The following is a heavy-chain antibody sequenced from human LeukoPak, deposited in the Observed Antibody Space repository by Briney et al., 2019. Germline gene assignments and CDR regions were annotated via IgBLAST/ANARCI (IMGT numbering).Heavy chain of an antibody. V-gene: IGHV1-8*01. D-gene: IGHD6-13*01. Sequence: ASVKVSCKASGYTFTSYDINWVRQATGQGLEWMGWMNPNSGNTGYAQKFQGRVTMTRNTSISTAYMELSSLRSVDMAVYYCARVSRIAAAGTLGYWGQGTLVTVSS. CDR2: MNPNSGNT. CDR3: ARVSRIAAAGTLGY. CDR1: GYTFTSYD. J-gene: IGHJ4*02.